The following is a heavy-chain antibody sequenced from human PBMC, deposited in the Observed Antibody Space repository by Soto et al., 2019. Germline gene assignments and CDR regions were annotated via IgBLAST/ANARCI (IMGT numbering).Heavy chain of an antibody. J-gene: IGHJ5*02. CDR3: ARAATYYDILTGYLIDP. Sequence: ASVKVSCKASGYTFTSYGISWVRQAPGQGLEWMGWISAYSGNTNYAQKLQGRVTMTTDTSTSTAYMELRSLRSDDTAVYYCARAATYYDILTGYLIDPWGQGTLVTVSS. V-gene: IGHV1-18*01. CDR2: ISAYSGNT. CDR1: GYTFTSYG. D-gene: IGHD3-9*01.